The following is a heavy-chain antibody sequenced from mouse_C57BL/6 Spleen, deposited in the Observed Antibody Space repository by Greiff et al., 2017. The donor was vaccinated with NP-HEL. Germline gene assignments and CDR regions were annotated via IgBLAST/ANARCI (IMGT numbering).Heavy chain of an antibody. Sequence: EVQLVESGAELVRPGSSVKMSCKTSGYTFTSYGINWVKQRPGQGLEWIGYIDIGNGYTEYNEKFKGKATLTSDTSSSTAYMQLSSLTSEDSAIYFCASYTHDYGSSYAMDYWGQGTSVTVSS. D-gene: IGHD1-1*01. J-gene: IGHJ4*01. CDR3: ASYTHDYGSSYAMDY. CDR2: IDIGNGYT. CDR1: GYTFTSYG. V-gene: IGHV1-58*01.